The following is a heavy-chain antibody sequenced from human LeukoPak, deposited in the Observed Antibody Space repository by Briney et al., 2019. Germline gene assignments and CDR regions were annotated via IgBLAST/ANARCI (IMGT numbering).Heavy chain of an antibody. Sequence: SETLSLTCTVSGGSISSYYWSWIRQPPGKGLEWVGYIYYSGTTNYNPSLKSRVTISVDTSKNQFSLKLSSVTAADTAMYYCARRAGYGDCFDYWGQGTLVTVSS. J-gene: IGHJ4*02. CDR3: ARRAGYGDCFDY. CDR1: GGSISSYY. D-gene: IGHD4-17*01. V-gene: IGHV4-59*08. CDR2: IYYSGTT.